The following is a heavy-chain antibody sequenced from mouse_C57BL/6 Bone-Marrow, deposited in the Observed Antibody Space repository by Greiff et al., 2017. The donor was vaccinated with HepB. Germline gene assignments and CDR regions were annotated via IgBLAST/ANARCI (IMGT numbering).Heavy chain of an antibody. J-gene: IGHJ2*03. D-gene: IGHD1-1*01. CDR2: IHPNSGST. V-gene: IGHV1-64*01. CDR1: GYTFTSYW. Sequence: QVQLQQPGAELVKPGASVKLSCKASGYTFTSYWMHWVKQRPGQGLEWIGIIHPNSGSTNNNEKFKSKATLTVDKSSSTAYMQLSSLTSEDSAVYYCARRSGIYYYGSSHYFDYWGQGTSITVSA. CDR3: ARRSGIYYYGSSHYFDY.